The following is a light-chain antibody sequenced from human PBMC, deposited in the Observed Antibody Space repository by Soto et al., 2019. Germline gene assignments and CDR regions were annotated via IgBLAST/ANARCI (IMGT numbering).Light chain of an antibody. Sequence: QSALTQPASVSGSPGQSIAISCTGTSSDVVTYKYVSWYQQHPGKAPKLMIYEVSIRPSGVSDRFSGSKSGNTASLTISGLRPDDEAYYYCCSYAGSTTRVVFGGGTKLTV. CDR3: CSYAGSTTRVV. CDR1: SSDVVTYKY. J-gene: IGLJ2*01. CDR2: EVS. V-gene: IGLV2-14*01.